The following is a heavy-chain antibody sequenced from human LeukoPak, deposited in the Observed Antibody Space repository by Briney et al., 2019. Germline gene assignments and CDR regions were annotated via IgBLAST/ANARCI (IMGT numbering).Heavy chain of an antibody. D-gene: IGHD3-22*01. CDR3: ARDDWSGLGYYDSSDY. J-gene: IGHJ4*02. CDR2: ISAYNGNT. CDR1: GYTFTSYG. V-gene: IGHV1-18*01. Sequence: ASVKVSCKASGYTFTSYGISWVRQAPGQGLEWMGWISAYNGNTNYAQKLQGGVTMTTDTSTSTAYMELRSLRSDDTAVYYCARDDWSGLGYYDSSDYWGQGTLVTVSS.